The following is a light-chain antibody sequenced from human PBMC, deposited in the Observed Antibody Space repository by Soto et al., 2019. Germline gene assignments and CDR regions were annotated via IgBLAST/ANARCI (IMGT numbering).Light chain of an antibody. CDR1: ESVSTN. Sequence: EIEMTQSPATLSLAPGERVPLSCRASESVSTNLAWYQQKAGQAPSLLIYGASTRATGIPARFSGSGSGTEGTITISSLQSEDFAVYYCQQYNHWPITFGQGTRLEIK. CDR2: GAS. J-gene: IGKJ5*01. CDR3: QQYNHWPIT. V-gene: IGKV3-15*01.